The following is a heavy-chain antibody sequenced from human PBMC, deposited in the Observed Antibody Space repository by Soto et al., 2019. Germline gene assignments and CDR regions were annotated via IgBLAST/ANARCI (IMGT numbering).Heavy chain of an antibody. CDR2: IYYSGST. D-gene: IGHD6-6*01. CDR3: ARQAARGWFDP. CDR1: GGSISSSSYY. V-gene: IGHV4-39*01. Sequence: QLQLQESGPGLVKPSETLSLTCTVSGGSISSSSYYWGWIRQPPGKGLEWIGSIYYSGSTYYNPSLKSRVTISVDTSKNQFALKLISVTAADTAVYYCARQAARGWFDPWGQGTLVTVSS. J-gene: IGHJ5*02.